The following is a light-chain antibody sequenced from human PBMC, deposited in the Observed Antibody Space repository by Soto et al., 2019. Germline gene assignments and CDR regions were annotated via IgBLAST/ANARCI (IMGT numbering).Light chain of an antibody. V-gene: IGKV1-27*01. CDR3: QQYGSSGT. CDR2: GAS. CDR1: HGIGTF. J-gene: IGKJ1*01. Sequence: DIQMTQSPSSLSASIGDRVTITRRASHGIGTFLAWYQQKPGKGPNLPIHGASTLHSGVPSRFSGSGSGTDFTLTISRLEPEDFAVYYCQQYGSSGTFGQGTKV.